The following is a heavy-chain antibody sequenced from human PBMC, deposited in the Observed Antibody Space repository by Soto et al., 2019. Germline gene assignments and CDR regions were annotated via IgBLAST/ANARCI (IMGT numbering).Heavy chain of an antibody. J-gene: IGHJ6*02. Sequence: GGSLRLSCAASGFPFSSYAMHWVRQAPGKGLEWVAVISYDGSNKYYADSVKGRFTISRDNSKNTLYLQMNSLRAEDTAVYYCARAIAAEDHGMDVWGQGTTVTVSS. CDR1: GFPFSSYA. CDR3: ARAIAAEDHGMDV. V-gene: IGHV3-30-3*01. CDR2: ISYDGSNK. D-gene: IGHD6-13*01.